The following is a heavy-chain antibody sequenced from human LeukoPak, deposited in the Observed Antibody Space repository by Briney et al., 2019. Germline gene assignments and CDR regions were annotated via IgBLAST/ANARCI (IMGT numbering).Heavy chain of an antibody. V-gene: IGHV1-18*01. CDR2: ISAYNGNT. CDR1: GYTFTSYG. J-gene: IGHJ4*02. D-gene: IGHD2-2*02. Sequence: ASVKVSCKASGYTFTSYGISWLRQAPGQGLEWMGWISAYNGNTNYAQKLQGRVTMTTDTSTSTAYMELRSLRSDDTAVYYCARDHRRYCSSTSCYIADYWGQGTLVTVSS. CDR3: ARDHRRYCSSTSCYIADY.